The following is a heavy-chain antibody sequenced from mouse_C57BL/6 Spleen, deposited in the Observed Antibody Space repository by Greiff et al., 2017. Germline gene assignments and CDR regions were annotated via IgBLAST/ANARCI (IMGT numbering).Heavy chain of an antibody. Sequence: EVQLQQSGPELVKPGASVKLSCKASGYTFTDYYMNWVKQSHGKSLEWIGDINPNNGGTSYKQKFKGKATLTVDKSSSTAYMELRSLTSEDSAVYYCARDGIRTVPGYFDVWGTGTTVTVSS. J-gene: IGHJ1*03. CDR1: GYTFTDYY. CDR2: INPNNGGT. D-gene: IGHD2-4*01. V-gene: IGHV1-26*01. CDR3: ARDGIRTVPGYFDV.